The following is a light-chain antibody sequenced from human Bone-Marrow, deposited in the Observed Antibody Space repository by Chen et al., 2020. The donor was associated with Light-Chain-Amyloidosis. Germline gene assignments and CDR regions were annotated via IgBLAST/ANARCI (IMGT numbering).Light chain of an antibody. Sequence: NFMLTQPHSVSESSGKTVIISCTRSSGSIATNYVQGYQQRPGSSPTTVIYEYDQRPSGVQDRFCGSIDRSSITASLTISGLKTEDEADYYCQSYQGSSQGVFGGGTKLTVL. CDR1: SGSIATNY. V-gene: IGLV6-57*01. J-gene: IGLJ3*02. CDR3: QSYQGSSQGV. CDR2: EYD.